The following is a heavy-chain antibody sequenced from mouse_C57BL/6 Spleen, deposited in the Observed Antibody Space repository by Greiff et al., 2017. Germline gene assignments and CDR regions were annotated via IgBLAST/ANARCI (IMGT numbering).Heavy chain of an antibody. CDR2: ISSGSSTI. J-gene: IGHJ1*03. CDR1: GFTFSDYG. V-gene: IGHV5-17*01. CDR3: ARGHYDYDWYFDV. D-gene: IGHD2-4*01. Sequence: EVKLMESGGGLVKPGGSLKLSCAASGFTFSDYGMHWVRQAPEKGLEWVAYISSGSSTIYYADTVKGRFTISRDNAKNTLFLQMTSLRSEDTAMYCCARGHYDYDWYFDVWGTGTTVTVSS.